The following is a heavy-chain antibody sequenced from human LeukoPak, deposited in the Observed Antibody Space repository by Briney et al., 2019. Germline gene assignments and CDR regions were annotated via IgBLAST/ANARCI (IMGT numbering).Heavy chain of an antibody. CDR3: AGGGTYGGGADY. Sequence: PSETLSLTCTVSGGSFSSYYWGWIRQPPGKGLEWIGYISNSGSTNYNPSLKSRVTISVDTSKNQVSLKLNSVTAADTAVYYCAGGGTYGGGADYWGQGTLVTVSS. D-gene: IGHD1-26*01. J-gene: IGHJ4*02. V-gene: IGHV4-59*01. CDR2: ISNSGST. CDR1: GGSFSSYY.